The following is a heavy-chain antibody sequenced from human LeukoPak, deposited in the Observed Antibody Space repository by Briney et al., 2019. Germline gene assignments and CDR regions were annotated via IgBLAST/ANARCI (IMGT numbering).Heavy chain of an antibody. CDR2: IKRRSDGGTP. D-gene: IGHD2-15*01. Sequence: MTGGSLRLSCAASGFSFNDAWMNWVRQAPGKGLEWVGRIKRRSDGGTPDYAAPVQGRFTISRDESQNTLYLQMNSLKTGYTAVYYCTTDTRRIDTFAWGQGTLVTVAA. J-gene: IGHJ4*02. CDR1: GFSFNDAW. CDR3: TTDTRRIDTFA. V-gene: IGHV3-15*07.